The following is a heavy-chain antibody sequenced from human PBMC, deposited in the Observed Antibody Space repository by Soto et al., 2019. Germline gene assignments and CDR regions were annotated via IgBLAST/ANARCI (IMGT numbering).Heavy chain of an antibody. CDR1: GGTFSSYA. V-gene: IGHV1-69*06. CDR3: ARLYCGGDCPDY. CDR2: IIPIFGTA. Sequence: PSVKVSCKASGGTFSSYAISWVRQAPGQGLEWMGGIIPIFGTANYAQKFQGRVTITADKSTSTAYMELSSLRSEDTAVYYCARLYCGGDCPDYWGQGTLVTVSS. D-gene: IGHD2-21*02. J-gene: IGHJ4*02.